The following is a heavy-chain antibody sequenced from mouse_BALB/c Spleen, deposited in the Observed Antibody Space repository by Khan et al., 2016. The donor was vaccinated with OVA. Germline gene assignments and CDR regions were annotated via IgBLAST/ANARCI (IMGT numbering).Heavy chain of an antibody. V-gene: IGHV1S135*01. J-gene: IGHJ3*01. CDR1: GYSFTTYY. D-gene: IGHD1-1*01. Sequence: VQLKDSGPELMKPGASVKISCKASGYSFTTYYIHWVKQSHGKSLEWIGYIDPFNDDTNYNQKFKGKATLTVDKSSSTAYMHLSSLTSEDSAVYYCARHGSISWFAYWGQGTLVTVSA. CDR3: ARHGSISWFAY. CDR2: IDPFNDDT.